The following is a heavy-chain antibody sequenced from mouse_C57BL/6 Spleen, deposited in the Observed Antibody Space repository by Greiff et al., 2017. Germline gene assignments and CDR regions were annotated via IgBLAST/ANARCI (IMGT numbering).Heavy chain of an antibody. D-gene: IGHD1-1*01. J-gene: IGHJ2*01. CDR1: GYTFTDYY. V-gene: IGHV1-19*01. CDR3: ARDSHITTVAHFDY. Sequence: EVQLQQSGPVLVKPGASVKMSCKASGYTFTDYYMNWVKQSHGKSLEWIGVINPYNGGTSYNQKFKGKATLTVDKSSSTAYMELNSLTSEDSAVYYCARDSHITTVAHFDYWGQGTTLTVSS. CDR2: INPYNGGT.